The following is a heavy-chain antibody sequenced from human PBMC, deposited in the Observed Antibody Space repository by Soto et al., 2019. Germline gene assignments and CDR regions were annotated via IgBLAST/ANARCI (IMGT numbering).Heavy chain of an antibody. CDR1: GYTFTSYY. J-gene: IGHJ4*02. CDR2: INPSGGST. CDR3: ASSGYSYYFDY. Sequence: DSVKVSCKASGYTFTSYYMHWVRQAPGQGLEWMGIINPSGGSTSYAQKFQGRVTMTRDTSTSTVYMELSSLRSEDTAVYYCASSGYSYYFDYWGQGTLVTVSS. D-gene: IGHD3-22*01. V-gene: IGHV1-46*01.